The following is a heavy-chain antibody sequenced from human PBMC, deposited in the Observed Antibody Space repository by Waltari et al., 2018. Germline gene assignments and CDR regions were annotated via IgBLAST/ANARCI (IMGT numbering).Heavy chain of an antibody. V-gene: IGHV3-30*02. CDR3: AKGRKAPDY. CDR1: VFTFRTSG. J-gene: IGHJ4*02. Sequence: QVQLGESGGGVVQPGGARSRSCAASVFTFRTSGMPWVRQAPGKGLEWVAFIRYDGSNKYYADSVKGRFTISRDNSKNTLYLQMNSLRAEDTAVYYCAKGRKAPDYWGQGTLVTVSS. CDR2: IRYDGSNK.